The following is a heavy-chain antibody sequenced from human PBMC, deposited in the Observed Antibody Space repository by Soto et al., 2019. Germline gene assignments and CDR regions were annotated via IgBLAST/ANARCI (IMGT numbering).Heavy chain of an antibody. CDR1: GFTFSSYD. D-gene: IGHD2-8*01. Sequence: EVQLVESGGGLVQPGGSLRLSCAASGFTFSSYDMHWVRQATGKGLEWVSAIGPVGDTYYPGSVKGRFTISRENAKNSLYLQMNSLRAWDTAVYYCARVRGVNGMDVWGQGTTVTVSS. CDR2: IGPVGDT. V-gene: IGHV3-13*04. CDR3: ARVRGVNGMDV. J-gene: IGHJ6*02.